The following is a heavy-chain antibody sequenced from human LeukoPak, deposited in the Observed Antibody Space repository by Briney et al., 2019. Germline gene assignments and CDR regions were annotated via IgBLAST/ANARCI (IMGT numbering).Heavy chain of an antibody. V-gene: IGHV4-59*11. CDR1: GGSISSHY. Sequence: PSETLSLTRTVSGGSISSHYWSWIRQPPGKGLEWIGYIYYSGSTNYNPSLKSRVTISVDTSKNQFSLKLSSVTAADTAVYYCARGGVEPALNDYWGQGTLVTVSS. CDR3: ARGGVEPALNDY. J-gene: IGHJ4*02. D-gene: IGHD2-2*01. CDR2: IYYSGST.